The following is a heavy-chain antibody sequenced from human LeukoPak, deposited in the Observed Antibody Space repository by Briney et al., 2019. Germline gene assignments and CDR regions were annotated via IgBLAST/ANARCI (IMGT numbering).Heavy chain of an antibody. D-gene: IGHD6-13*01. CDR1: GGSISSDY. CDR3: ARGRAARGAFDI. J-gene: IGHJ3*02. Sequence: SETLSLTCSVSGGSISSDYWSAIRQPPEKGLEWLGYIYYSGSTNYNPSLKSRVTISVDTSKNQFSLKLSSVTAADTAVYYCARGRAARGAFDIWGQGTMVTVSS. CDR2: IYYSGST. V-gene: IGHV4-59*01.